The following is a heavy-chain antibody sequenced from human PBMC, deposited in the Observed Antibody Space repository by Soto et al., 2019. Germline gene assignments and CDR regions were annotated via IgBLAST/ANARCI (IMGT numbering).Heavy chain of an antibody. V-gene: IGHV4-59*01. CDR2: IYYSGST. D-gene: IGHD3-22*01. CDR3: ARSPYYYDSSGYGGFWENWFDP. J-gene: IGHJ5*02. CDR1: GDSISRYY. Sequence: SETLSLTCTVSGDSISRYYWSWIRQPPGKGLEWIGYIYYSGSTNFNPSLKSRVTISVDTSKNQFSLKLSSVTAADTAVYYCARSPYYYDSSGYGGFWENWFDPWGQGTLVTVS.